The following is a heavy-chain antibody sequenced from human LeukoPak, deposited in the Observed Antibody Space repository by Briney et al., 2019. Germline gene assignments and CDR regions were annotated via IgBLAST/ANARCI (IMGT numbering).Heavy chain of an antibody. J-gene: IGHJ6*04. CDR2: IIPIFGTA. CDR1: GGTFSSYA. V-gene: IGHV1-69*06. Sequence: SVKVSCKASGGTFSSYAISWVRQAPGQGLEWMGGIIPIFGTANYAQKFQGRVTITADKSTSTAYMELSSLRSEDTAVYYCARGLLWFGELLRYGMDVWGKGTTVTASS. D-gene: IGHD3-10*01. CDR3: ARGLLWFGELLRYGMDV.